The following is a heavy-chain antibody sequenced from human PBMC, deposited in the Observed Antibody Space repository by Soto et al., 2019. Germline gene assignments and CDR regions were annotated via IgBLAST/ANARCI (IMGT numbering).Heavy chain of an antibody. J-gene: IGHJ5*02. D-gene: IGHD1-1*01. CDR2: INHSGST. Sequence: SETLSLTCAVYGGSFSGYYWSWLRQPPGKGLEWIGEINHSGSTNYNPSLKSRVTISVDTSKNQFSLKVTSVTAADTAVYYCATANWSHNYFDPWGQGTLVTVSS. CDR1: GGSFSGYY. CDR3: ATANWSHNYFDP. V-gene: IGHV4-34*01.